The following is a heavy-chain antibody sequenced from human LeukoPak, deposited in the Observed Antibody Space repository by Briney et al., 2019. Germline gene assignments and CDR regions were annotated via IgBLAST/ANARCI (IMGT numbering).Heavy chain of an antibody. V-gene: IGHV4-59*12. CDR2: IYYSGST. Sequence: SETLSLTCTVSGGSIRGYYWSWIRQPPGKGLEWIGYIYYSGSTNCNPSLKSRVTISVDTSKNQFSLKLSAVTAADTAVYYCAREGSSSSWDYWGQGTLVTVSS. D-gene: IGHD6-13*01. CDR1: GGSIRGYY. CDR3: AREGSSSSWDY. J-gene: IGHJ4*02.